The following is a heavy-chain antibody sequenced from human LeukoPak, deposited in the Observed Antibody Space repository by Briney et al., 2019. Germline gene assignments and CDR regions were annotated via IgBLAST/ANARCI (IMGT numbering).Heavy chain of an antibody. D-gene: IGHD5-18*01. J-gene: IGHJ4*02. CDR1: GYNFVDYD. CDR3: ARGTSGKSYGYGDN. Sequence: ASVKVSCQASGYNFVDYDINWVRQAPGQGPEWMGWMNPYSGNTGYAQKVQGRVSMTRDTSINIAYMELTGLGSEDTAVYYCARGTSGKSYGYGDNWGRGTLVTVPS. CDR2: MNPYSGNT. V-gene: IGHV1-8*01.